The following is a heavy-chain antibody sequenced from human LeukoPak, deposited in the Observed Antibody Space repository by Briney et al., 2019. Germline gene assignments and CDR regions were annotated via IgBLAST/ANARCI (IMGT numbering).Heavy chain of an antibody. Sequence: ASVKVSCKASGGTFSSYAISWVRQAPGQGLEWMGRIIPILGIANYAQKLQGRVTMTTDTSTSTAYMELRSLRSDDTAVYYCARARYDSSGYHYAGYFDYWGQGTLVTVSS. CDR3: ARARYDSSGYHYAGYFDY. CDR2: IIPILGIA. CDR1: GGTFSSYA. D-gene: IGHD3-22*01. V-gene: IGHV1-69*04. J-gene: IGHJ4*02.